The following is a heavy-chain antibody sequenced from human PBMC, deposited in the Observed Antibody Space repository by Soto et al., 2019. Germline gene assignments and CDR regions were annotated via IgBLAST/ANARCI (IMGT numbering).Heavy chain of an antibody. CDR2: ISVSGGST. CDR3: ARENSRISPRLSQH. D-gene: IGHD6-6*01. Sequence: GGSLRLSCAASGFTFSSYAMSWVRQAPGKGLEWVSAISVSGGSTYYADSVKGRFTISRDNSKNTLYLQMNSLRAEDTAVYYCARENSRISPRLSQHWGHGTLVTVSS. J-gene: IGHJ1*01. CDR1: GFTFSSYA. V-gene: IGHV3-23*01.